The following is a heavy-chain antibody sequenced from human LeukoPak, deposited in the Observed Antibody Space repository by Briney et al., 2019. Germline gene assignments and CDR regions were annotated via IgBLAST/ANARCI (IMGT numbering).Heavy chain of an antibody. Sequence: SETLSLTCAVYGGSFSGYYWSRIRQPPGKGLEWIGEINHSGSTNYNPSLRSRVTISVDTSKNQFSLKLSSVTAADTAVYYCARGFGIGITMVRGDGMDVWGQGTTVTVSS. V-gene: IGHV4-34*01. CDR3: ARGFGIGITMVRGDGMDV. CDR1: GGSFSGYY. D-gene: IGHD3-10*01. CDR2: INHSGST. J-gene: IGHJ6*02.